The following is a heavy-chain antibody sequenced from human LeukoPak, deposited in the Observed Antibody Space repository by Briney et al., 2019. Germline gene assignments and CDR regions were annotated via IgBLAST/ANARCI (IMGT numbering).Heavy chain of an antibody. Sequence: GESLKISCKGSGYSFTTYWINWVRQMPGKGLEWMGEIDPSNSYTTYGPSFQGHVTISVDKSISTAYLQWSSLKASDTAMHYCARNSAMDVWGKGTTVTVSS. D-gene: IGHD5-18*01. CDR3: ARNSAMDV. J-gene: IGHJ6*04. V-gene: IGHV5-10-1*01. CDR1: GYSFTTYW. CDR2: IDPSNSYT.